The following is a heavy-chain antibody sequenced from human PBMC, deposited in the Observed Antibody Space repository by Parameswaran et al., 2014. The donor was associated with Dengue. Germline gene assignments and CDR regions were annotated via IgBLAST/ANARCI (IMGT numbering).Heavy chain of an antibody. CDR2: IYWDDDK. Sequence: VRQMPGKALEWLALIYWDDDKRYSPSLRSRLTITKDTSKNQVVLTMTNMDPVDTATYYCAHRNTDYGDHDVFAIWGQGTMVTVSS. D-gene: IGHD4-17*01. J-gene: IGHJ3*02. V-gene: IGHV2-5*02. CDR3: AHRNTDYGDHDVFAI.